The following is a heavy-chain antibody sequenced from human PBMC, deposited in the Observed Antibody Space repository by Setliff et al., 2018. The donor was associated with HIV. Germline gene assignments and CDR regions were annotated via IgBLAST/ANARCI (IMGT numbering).Heavy chain of an antibody. Sequence: GESLKISCAASGFTVENYYMSWVRQAPGKGLEWVSVVYSGGSTYYADSVKGRFTISRDIPRNSLYLQMNNLRAEDTTVYYCARAYDILIVKAFDVWGPGTMVTVSS. CDR1: GFTVENYY. CDR3: ARAYDILIVKAFDV. D-gene: IGHD3-9*01. CDR2: VYSGGST. J-gene: IGHJ3*01. V-gene: IGHV3-53*01.